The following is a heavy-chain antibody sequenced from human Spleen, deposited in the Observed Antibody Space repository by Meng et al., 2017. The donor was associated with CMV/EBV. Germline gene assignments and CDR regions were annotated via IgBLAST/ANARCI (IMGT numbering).Heavy chain of an antibody. CDR2: IIPIFGTA. J-gene: IGHJ4*02. CDR3: ARTVMVYAIPTPVGRYFDY. Sequence: QGRRVQSGQQVKKPGSSVTVSCKASGGTFSSNASGWVRQAPGQGLEWMGGIIPIFGTANYAQKFQGRVTITADESTSTAYMELSSLRSEDTAVYYCARTVMVYAIPTPVGRYFDYWGQGTLVTVSS. CDR1: GGTFSSNA. V-gene: IGHV1-69*12. D-gene: IGHD2-8*01.